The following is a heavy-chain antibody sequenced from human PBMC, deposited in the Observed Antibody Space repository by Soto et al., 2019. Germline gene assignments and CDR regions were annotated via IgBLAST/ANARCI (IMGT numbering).Heavy chain of an antibody. Sequence: ASVKVSCKASGGTFSSYAISWVRQAPGQGLEWMGIINPSGGSTSYAQKFQGRVTMTRDTSTSTVYMELSSLRSEDTAVYYCARDLGGGAFDIWGQGTMVTVSS. CDR3: ARDLGGGAFDI. D-gene: IGHD3-16*01. CDR2: INPSGGST. J-gene: IGHJ3*02. V-gene: IGHV1-46*03. CDR1: GGTFSSYA.